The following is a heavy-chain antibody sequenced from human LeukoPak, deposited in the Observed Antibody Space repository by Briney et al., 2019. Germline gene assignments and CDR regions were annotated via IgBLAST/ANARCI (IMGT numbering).Heavy chain of an antibody. J-gene: IGHJ4*02. CDR1: GFTFSNYA. V-gene: IGHV3-23*01. Sequence: GGSLRLSCVASGFTFSNYAMGWVRQAPGKGLEWVSTISGSGGTTYYADSVKGRFTISRDNSKNTLSLQMNSLRAEDTAVYYCARDRGAVVTGHFDYWGQGTLVTVSS. CDR3: ARDRGAVVTGHFDY. D-gene: IGHD4-23*01. CDR2: ISGSGGTT.